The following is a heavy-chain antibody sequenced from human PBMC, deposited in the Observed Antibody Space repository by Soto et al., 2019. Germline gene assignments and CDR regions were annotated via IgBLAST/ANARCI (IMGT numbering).Heavy chain of an antibody. CDR2: IYYSGST. CDR3: ARDNAGYCSSTSCRKPYYYYGMDV. D-gene: IGHD2-2*01. Sequence: SETLSLTCTVSGGSISSYYWSWIRQPPGKGLEWIGYIYYSGSTNYNPSLKSRVTISVDTSKNQFSLKLSSVTAADTAVYYCARDNAGYCSSTSCRKPYYYYGMDVWGQGTTVTVSS. CDR1: GGSISSYY. V-gene: IGHV4-59*01. J-gene: IGHJ6*02.